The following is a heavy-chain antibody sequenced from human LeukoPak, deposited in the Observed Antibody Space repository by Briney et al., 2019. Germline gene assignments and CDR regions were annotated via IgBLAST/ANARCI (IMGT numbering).Heavy chain of an antibody. J-gene: IGHJ4*02. CDR1: GFTFSNAG. Sequence: GGSLRLSCAASGFTFSNAGMSWVRQAPGKGLEWVGRIKSKTDGGTTDYAAPVKGRFTISRYDSKNTLYLQMNSLKTEDTAVYYCTTDLVVPAATTLTDYWGQGTLVTVSS. CDR2: IKSKTDGGTT. CDR3: TTDLVVPAATTLTDY. D-gene: IGHD2-2*01. V-gene: IGHV3-15*01.